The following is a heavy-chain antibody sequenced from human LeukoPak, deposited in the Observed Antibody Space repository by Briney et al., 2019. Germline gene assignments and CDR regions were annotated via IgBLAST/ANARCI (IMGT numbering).Heavy chain of an antibody. D-gene: IGHD6-13*01. CDR2: IYYSGST. CDR1: GGSISSYY. V-gene: IGHV4-59*01. Sequence: PSETLSLTCTVSGGSISSYYWSWIRQPPGKGLEWIGYIYYSGSTNYNPSLMSRVTISVDTSKNQFSLKLSSVTAADTAVYYCARVTQQLVPYFDYWGQGTLVTVSS. J-gene: IGHJ4*02. CDR3: ARVTQQLVPYFDY.